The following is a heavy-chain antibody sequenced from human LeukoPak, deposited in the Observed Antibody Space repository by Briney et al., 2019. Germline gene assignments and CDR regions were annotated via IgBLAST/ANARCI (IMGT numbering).Heavy chain of an antibody. D-gene: IGHD4-17*01. V-gene: IGHV4-4*07. J-gene: IGHJ4*02. CDR1: GGSISSYF. Sequence: SETLSLTCTVSGGSISSYFWTWIRQPAGRGLEWIGRIYSSGRTNYNPSLKSRVTMSVDTSKNQLSMKVTSVTAADTAVYYCARDSYGDYGHDYWGQGILVTVSS. CDR3: ARDSYGDYGHDY. CDR2: IYSSGRT.